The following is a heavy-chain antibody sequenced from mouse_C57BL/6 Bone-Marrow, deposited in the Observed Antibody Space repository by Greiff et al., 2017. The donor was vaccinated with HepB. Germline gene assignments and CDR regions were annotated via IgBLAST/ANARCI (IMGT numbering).Heavy chain of an antibody. CDR3: ANSVVAPYYAMDY. CDR1: GFTFSSYG. J-gene: IGHJ4*01. V-gene: IGHV5-6*01. Sequence: EVKLLESGGDLVKPGGSLKLSCAASGFTFSSYGMSWVRQTPDKRLEWVATISSGGSYTYYPDSVKGRFTISRDNAKNTLYQQMSSLKSEDTAMYYCANSVVAPYYAMDYWGQGTSVTVSS. CDR2: ISSGGSYT. D-gene: IGHD1-1*01.